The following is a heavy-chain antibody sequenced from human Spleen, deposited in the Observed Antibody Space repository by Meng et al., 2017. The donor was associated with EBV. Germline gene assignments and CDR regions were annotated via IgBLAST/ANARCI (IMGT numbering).Heavy chain of an antibody. Sequence: QVQAQEQGPGVGKDAENLSLTGKVSGGSTREKEKNWGWIRQPQGKGLEWVGSIYYIGTTYYKPSVKSRVTIAADTSKNQFSLSLSSVTAADTAVYYCARQDLTAAEYNWFAPWGQGTLVTVSS. J-gene: IGHJ5*02. CDR1: GGSTREKEKN. D-gene: IGHD2-2*01. V-gene: IGHV4-39*01. CDR2: IYYIGTT. CDR3: ARQDLTAAEYNWFAP.